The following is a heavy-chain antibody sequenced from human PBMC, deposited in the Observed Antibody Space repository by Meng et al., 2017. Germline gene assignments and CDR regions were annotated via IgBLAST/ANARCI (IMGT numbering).Heavy chain of an antibody. Sequence: GESLKISCAASGFTFSNAWMSWVRQAPGKGLEWVGRIKSKTDGGTTDYAAPVKGRFTISRDDSKNTLYLQMNSLKAEDTAVYYCTTGPLPWQVGAGGWGQGTLVTVSS. CDR2: IKSKTDGGTT. CDR1: GFTFSNAW. V-gene: IGHV3-15*01. D-gene: IGHD1-26*01. J-gene: IGHJ4*02. CDR3: TTGPLPWQVGAGG.